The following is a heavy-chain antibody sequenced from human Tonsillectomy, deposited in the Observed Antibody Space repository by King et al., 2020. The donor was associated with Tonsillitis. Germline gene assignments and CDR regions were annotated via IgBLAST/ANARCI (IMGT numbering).Heavy chain of an antibody. CDR3: AKDNSGYKYYYYGMDV. V-gene: IGHV3-23*03. J-gene: IGHJ6*02. CDR2: IYSGGSST. D-gene: IGHD5-12*01. Sequence: VQLVESGGGLVQPGGSLRLSCAASGFTFSSYAMSWVRQAPGKGLEWVSVIYSGGSSTYYADSVKGRFTISRDNSKNTLYLQMNSLRAEDTAVYYCAKDNSGYKYYYYGMDVWGQGTTVTVSS. CDR1: GFTFSSYA.